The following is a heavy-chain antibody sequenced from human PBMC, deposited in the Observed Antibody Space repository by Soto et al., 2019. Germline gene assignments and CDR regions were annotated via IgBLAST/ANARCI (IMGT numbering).Heavy chain of an antibody. V-gene: IGHV3-48*02. D-gene: IGHD3-16*01. Sequence: PGGSLRLSCAASGFTFISYSMNWGLQAPWKGLEWVSYISSSSSTIYYADSVKGRFTISRDNAKNSLYLQMNSLRDEDTAVYYCARDVLYDYVWGSYADAFDIWGQGTMVTVSS. CDR1: GFTFISYS. J-gene: IGHJ3*02. CDR3: ARDVLYDYVWGSYADAFDI. CDR2: ISSSSSTI.